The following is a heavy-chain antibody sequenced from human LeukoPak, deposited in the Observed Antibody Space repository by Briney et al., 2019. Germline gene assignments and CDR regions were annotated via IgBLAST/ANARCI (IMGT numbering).Heavy chain of an antibody. Sequence: GGSLRLSCAASGFTFTNAWMSWVRQAPGKGLEWVGRIKSKADGGATDYAAPVKGRFTISRDDSKNTLYLRMSSLKTEDSDVYYCTTEQQLVLVRFDPWGQGTLVTVSS. J-gene: IGHJ5*02. V-gene: IGHV3-15*01. CDR3: TTEQQLVLVRFDP. CDR2: IKSKADGGAT. CDR1: GFTFTNAW. D-gene: IGHD6-13*01.